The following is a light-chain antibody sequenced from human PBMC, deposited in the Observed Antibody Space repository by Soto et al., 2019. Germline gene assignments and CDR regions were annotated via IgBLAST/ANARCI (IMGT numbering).Light chain of an antibody. Sequence: ETVLTQSPATLSLSPGERATLSCRASQSVSIYLAWYQQKPGQAPRLLIYDASKRAPGVPARFSGSGSGTDFSLTISSLEPEDFAVYYCQQYHTWPTFGQGTKVDIK. CDR1: QSVSIY. V-gene: IGKV3-11*01. J-gene: IGKJ1*01. CDR2: DAS. CDR3: QQYHTWPT.